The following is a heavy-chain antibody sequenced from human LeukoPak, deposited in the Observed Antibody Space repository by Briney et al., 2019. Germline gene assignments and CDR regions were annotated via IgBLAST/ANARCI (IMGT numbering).Heavy chain of an antibody. CDR1: GGSFSGYY. J-gene: IGHJ4*02. CDR3: ARGRLPSTYYYDSSGYYSDY. D-gene: IGHD3-22*01. V-gene: IGHV4-34*01. CDR2: INHSGST. Sequence: SETLSLTCAVYGGSFSGYYWSWIRQPPGKGLEWIGEINHSGSTNYNLSLKSRVTISVDTSKNQFSLKLSSVTAADTAVYYCARGRLPSTYYYDSSGYYSDYWGQGTLVTVSS.